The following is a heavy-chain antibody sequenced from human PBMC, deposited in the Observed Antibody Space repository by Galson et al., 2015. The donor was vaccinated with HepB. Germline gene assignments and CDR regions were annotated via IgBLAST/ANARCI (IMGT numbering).Heavy chain of an antibody. Sequence: QSGAEVKQPGESLKISCKGSGYSFTNYWIDGVRQMPGKGLEWMGIIYPGDYDTRYSPSLQGQVTISADKSINTAYLQWSSLKASDTARYYCARQKYTTSSGDYWGQGTLVTVSS. CDR1: GYSFTNYW. CDR3: ARQKYTTSSGDY. CDR2: IYPGDYDT. D-gene: IGHD6-6*01. V-gene: IGHV5-51*01. J-gene: IGHJ4*02.